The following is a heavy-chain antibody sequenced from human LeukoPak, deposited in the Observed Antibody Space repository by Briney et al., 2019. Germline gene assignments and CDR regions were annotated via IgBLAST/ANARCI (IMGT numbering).Heavy chain of an antibody. Sequence: ASVKVSCKASGYTFTSYDINWVRQATGQGLEWTGWMNPNSGNTGYAQKFQGRVTMTRNTSISTAYMELSSLRSEDTAVYYCARGRHSSSWYSFVLVVNWFDPWGQGTLVTVSS. CDR1: GYTFTSYD. D-gene: IGHD6-13*01. CDR3: ARGRHSSSWYSFVLVVNWFDP. J-gene: IGHJ5*02. V-gene: IGHV1-8*01. CDR2: MNPNSGNT.